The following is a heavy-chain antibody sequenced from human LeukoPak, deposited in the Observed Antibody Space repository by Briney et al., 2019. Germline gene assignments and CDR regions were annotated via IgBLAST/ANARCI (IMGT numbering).Heavy chain of an antibody. CDR2: INTNTGNP. J-gene: IGHJ6*03. CDR3: ARSDRRYGSGSYYAYYYYYYMDV. V-gene: IGHV7-4-1*02. D-gene: IGHD3-10*01. CDR1: GYTFTSNY. Sequence: ASVKVSCKAFGYTFTSNYMHWVRQAPGQGLEWMGWINTNTGNPTYAQGFTGRFVFSLDTSVSTAYLQISSLKAEDTAVYYCARSDRRYGSGSYYAYYYYYYMDVWGKGTTVTVSS.